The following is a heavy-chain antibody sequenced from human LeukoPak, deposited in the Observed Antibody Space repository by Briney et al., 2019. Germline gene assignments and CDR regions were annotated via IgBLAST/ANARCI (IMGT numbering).Heavy chain of an antibody. CDR1: GGSFSGYY. D-gene: IGHD3-22*01. J-gene: IGHJ3*02. CDR3: ARRSYCYDSSGSGGKTAFDI. V-gene: IGHV4-34*01. CDR2: INHSGST. Sequence: SETLSLTCAVYGGSFSGYYWSWIRQPPGKGLEWIGEINHSGSTNYNPSLKSRVTISVDTSKNQFSLKLSSVTAADTAVYYCARRSYCYDSSGSGGKTAFDIWGQGTMVTVSS.